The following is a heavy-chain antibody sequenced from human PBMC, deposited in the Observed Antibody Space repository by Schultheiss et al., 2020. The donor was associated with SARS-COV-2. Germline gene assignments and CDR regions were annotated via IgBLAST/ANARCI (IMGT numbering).Heavy chain of an antibody. CDR2: IYYSGST. Sequence: SETLSLTCTVSGGSVSSGSYYWSWIRQHPGKGLEWIGYIYYSGSTYYNPSLKSRVTISVDTSKNQFSLKLSSVTAADTAVYYCARGQNPGTNWFDPWGQGTLVTVSS. J-gene: IGHJ5*02. CDR3: ARGQNPGTNWFDP. V-gene: IGHV4-31*03. D-gene: IGHD1-1*01. CDR1: GGSVSSGSYY.